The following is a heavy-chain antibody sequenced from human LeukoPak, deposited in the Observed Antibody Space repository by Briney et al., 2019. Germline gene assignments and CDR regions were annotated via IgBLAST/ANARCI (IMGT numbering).Heavy chain of an antibody. V-gene: IGHV3-23*01. CDR2: ISGSGGST. J-gene: IGHJ6*03. Sequence: PGGSLRLSCAASGFTFSSYAMSWVRQAPGKGLEWVSAISGSGGSTYYADSVKGRFTISRDNSKNTLYLQMSSLRAEDTAVYYCTRVGATYYYYYYMDVWGKGTTVTVSS. D-gene: IGHD1-26*01. CDR1: GFTFSSYA. CDR3: TRVGATYYYYYYMDV.